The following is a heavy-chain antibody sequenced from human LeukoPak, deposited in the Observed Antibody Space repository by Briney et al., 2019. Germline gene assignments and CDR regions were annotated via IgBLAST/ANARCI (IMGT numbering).Heavy chain of an antibody. V-gene: IGHV1-2*02. J-gene: IGHJ4*02. CDR1: GYTFTGYY. CDR3: ASLDAVGPFDY. D-gene: IGHD1-26*01. Sequence: ASVKVSGKASGYTFTGYYMHWVRQAPGRGLEWMGWINPNSGGTNYAQKFQGRVNMTRDTSISTAYMELSRLRSDDTAVYYCASLDAVGPFDYWGQGTLVTVSS. CDR2: INPNSGGT.